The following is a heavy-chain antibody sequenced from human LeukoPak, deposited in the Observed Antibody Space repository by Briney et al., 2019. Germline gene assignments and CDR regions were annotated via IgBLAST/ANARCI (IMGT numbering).Heavy chain of an antibody. Sequence: GGSLRLSCAASGFTFSSYGLHWVRQAPGKGLEWVANIKQDGSEKYYVDSVKGRFTISRDNAKNSLYLQMNSLRVEDTAVYFCAKGGAPPLRFFDWPFDYWGQGTLVTVSS. CDR3: AKGGAPPLRFFDWPFDY. V-gene: IGHV3-7*01. CDR1: GFTFSSYG. J-gene: IGHJ4*02. CDR2: IKQDGSEK. D-gene: IGHD3-9*01.